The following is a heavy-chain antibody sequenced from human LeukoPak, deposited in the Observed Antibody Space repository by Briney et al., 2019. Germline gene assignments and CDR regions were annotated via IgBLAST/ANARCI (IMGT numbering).Heavy chain of an antibody. V-gene: IGHV5-51*01. CDR2: IYPRDSDT. CDR3: ARLNDFWSGYLKYYFDY. J-gene: IGHJ4*02. D-gene: IGHD3-3*01. CDR1: GYSFTSYW. Sequence: GESLKISCKGSGYSFTSYWIGWVRQMPGKGLELMGIIYPRDSDTRYSPSFQGQVTISADKSITTTYLQWSGLKASDTAMCYCARLNDFWSGYLKYYFDYWGQGTLVTVSS.